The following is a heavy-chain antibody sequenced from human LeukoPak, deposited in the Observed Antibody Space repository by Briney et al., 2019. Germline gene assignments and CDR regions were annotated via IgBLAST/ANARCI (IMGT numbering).Heavy chain of an antibody. CDR1: GFNFRSQW. CDR3: ASGNYFDY. Sequence: PGGSLRLSCAASGFNFRSQWMSWVRQAPGKGLEWVANIKEDGSAKSYVDSVKGRFTISRDNAKNSLYLQMNSLRAEDTAVYYCASGNYFDYWGQGTLVTVSS. V-gene: IGHV3-7*01. CDR2: IKEDGSAK. J-gene: IGHJ4*02.